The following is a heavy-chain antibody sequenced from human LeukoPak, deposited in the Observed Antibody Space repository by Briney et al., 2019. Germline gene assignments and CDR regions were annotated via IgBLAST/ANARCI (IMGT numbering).Heavy chain of an antibody. D-gene: IGHD3-10*01. V-gene: IGHV3-21*01. CDR2: ITHSTTYM. J-gene: IGHJ4*02. CDR3: ATASYFYGSGSYGSI. CDR1: GFTFSSYS. Sequence: GGSLRLSCAASGFTFSSYSMNWVRQAPGEGLEWVSSITHSTTYMYYADSVKGRFTISRDNAKKSLYLQMNSLRAEDTAVYYCATASYFYGSGSYGSIWGQGTLVTVSS.